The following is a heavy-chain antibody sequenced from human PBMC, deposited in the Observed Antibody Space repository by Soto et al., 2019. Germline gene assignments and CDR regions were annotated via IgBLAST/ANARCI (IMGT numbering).Heavy chain of an antibody. D-gene: IGHD4-17*01. CDR3: ARRDYGDYRGYRYYYYGMDV. V-gene: IGHV1-69*13. J-gene: IGHJ6*02. CDR1: GGTFSSYA. Sequence: GASVKVSCKASGGTFSSYAISWVRQAPGQGLEWMGGIIPIFGTANYAQKFQGRVTITADESTSTAYMELSSLRSEDTAVYYGARRDYGDYRGYRYYYYGMDVWGQGTTVTVSS. CDR2: IIPIFGTA.